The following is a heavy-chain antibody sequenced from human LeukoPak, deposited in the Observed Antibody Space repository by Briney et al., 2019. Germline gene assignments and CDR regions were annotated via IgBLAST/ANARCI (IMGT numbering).Heavy chain of an antibody. CDR2: ITTSSTYT. CDR1: GFSFSSYN. J-gene: IGHJ6*03. Sequence: GSLRLSCAASGFSFSSYNMNWVRQAPGKGLEWVSSITTSSTYTFYADSVKGRFTISRDNAKNSLYLQMNSLRAEDTAVYYCARDPYSGSYGDSYYYCMDVWGKGTTVTISS. D-gene: IGHD1-26*01. V-gene: IGHV3-21*01. CDR3: ARDPYSGSYGDSYYYCMDV.